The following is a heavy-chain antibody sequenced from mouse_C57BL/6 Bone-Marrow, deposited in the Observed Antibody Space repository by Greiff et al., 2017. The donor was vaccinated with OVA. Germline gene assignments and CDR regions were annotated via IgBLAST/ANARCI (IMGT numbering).Heavy chain of an antibody. CDR1: GYAFSSSW. CDR3: ARGGNY. CDR2: LYPGDGDT. J-gene: IGHJ2*01. V-gene: IGHV1-82*01. Sequence: QVQLQQSGPELVKPGASVKISCKASGYAFSSSWMHWVKQRPGQGLEWIGRLYPGDGDTNYNGKFKGKATLTADKSSSTAYMQLSSLTSEDSAVYFCARGGNYWGQGTTLTVSS.